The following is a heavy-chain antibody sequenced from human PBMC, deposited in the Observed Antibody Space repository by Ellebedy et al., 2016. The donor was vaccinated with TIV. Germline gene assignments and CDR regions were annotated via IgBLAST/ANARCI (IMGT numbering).Heavy chain of an antibody. V-gene: IGHV3-21*01. CDR1: GFTFSSYS. J-gene: IGHJ4*02. CDR3: ASGYYYDSSGQLDY. CDR2: ISSSSSYI. Sequence: GESLKISCAASGFTFSSYSMNWVRQAPGKGLEWVSSISSSSSYIYYADSVKGRFTISRDNAKNSLYLQMNSLRAEDTAVYYCASGYYYDSSGQLDYWGQGTLVTVSS. D-gene: IGHD3-22*01.